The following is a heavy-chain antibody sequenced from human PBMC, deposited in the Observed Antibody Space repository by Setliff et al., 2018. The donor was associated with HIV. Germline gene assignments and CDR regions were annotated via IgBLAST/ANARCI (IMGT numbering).Heavy chain of an antibody. CDR1: SLRTSGVG. CDR3: DTAIYYCAQIYFGGAHFR. CDR2: IYWDDDK. J-gene: IGHJ4*02. Sequence: SLRTSGVGVGWIRQPPGKALECLALIYWDDDKRYSPSLESRLTITKDTSKNQVVLTMTTLFLQMNSLRGEDTAIYYCAQIYFGGAHFRWGQGTLVTVSS. D-gene: IGHD3-22*01. V-gene: IGHV2-5*02.